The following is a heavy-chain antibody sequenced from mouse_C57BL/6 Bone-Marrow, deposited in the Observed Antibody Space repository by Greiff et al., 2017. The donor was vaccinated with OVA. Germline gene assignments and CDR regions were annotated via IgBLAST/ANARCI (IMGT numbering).Heavy chain of an antibody. CDR2: IDPEDGEP. CDR1: GFNIKDYY. CDR3: ARVFYGSSSYWYFDV. D-gene: IGHD1-1*01. Sequence: VQLQQSGAELVKPGASVKLSCTASGFNIKDYYMHWVKQRTEQGLEWIGRIDPEDGEPNYAPKFQGKATITADTSSNTAYLQLSSLTSEDTAVYYGARVFYGSSSYWYFDVWGTGTTVTVSS. J-gene: IGHJ1*03. V-gene: IGHV14-2*01.